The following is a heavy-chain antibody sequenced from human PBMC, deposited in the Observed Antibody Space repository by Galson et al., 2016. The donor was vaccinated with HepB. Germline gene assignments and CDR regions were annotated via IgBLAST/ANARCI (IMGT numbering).Heavy chain of an antibody. CDR1: GYTFISFD. CDR2: INPNGGRT. J-gene: IGHJ4*02. Sequence: SVKVSCKASGYTFISFDMHWVRQAPGQGLEWMGRINPNGGRTNYAQQFQGRLSMTRDTSTSTLYMELSSLRSDDTAVYYCARESPLMAPKYWGQGTLVTVSS. D-gene: IGHD5-24*01. V-gene: IGHV1-46*01. CDR3: ARESPLMAPKY.